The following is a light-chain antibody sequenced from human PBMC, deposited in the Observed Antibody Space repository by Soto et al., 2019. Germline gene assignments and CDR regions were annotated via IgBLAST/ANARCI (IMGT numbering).Light chain of an antibody. Sequence: ILMAQSPSTFSGSPGESSTLSCRASQNIYYNVAWYQHRPGQAPRLLIYRASTRAPGVPARFSGSGSGTEFTLTISGLQPEDFTVYSCLQYHNLWAFGQGTKVDI. V-gene: IGKV3-15*01. CDR2: RAS. CDR1: QNIYYN. CDR3: LQYHNLWA. J-gene: IGKJ1*01.